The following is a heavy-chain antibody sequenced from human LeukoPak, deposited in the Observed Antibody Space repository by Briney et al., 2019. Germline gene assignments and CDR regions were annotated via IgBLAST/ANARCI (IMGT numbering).Heavy chain of an antibody. CDR2: SSPSGITT. CDR1: GFTFSQFE. J-gene: IGHJ4*02. Sequence: GESLRLSCVASGFTFSQFEMTWVRQAPGKGLEWISYSSPSGITTYYANSVRGRFTISRDNAKNALYLQMDGLTVDDTALYYCAREGDVYNWNDGYYFDHWGQGILVTVSA. D-gene: IGHD1-1*01. CDR3: AREGDVYNWNDGYYFDH. V-gene: IGHV3-48*03.